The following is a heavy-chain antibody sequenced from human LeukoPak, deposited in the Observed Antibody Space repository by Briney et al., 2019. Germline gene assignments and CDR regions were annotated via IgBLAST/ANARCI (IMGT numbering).Heavy chain of an antibody. J-gene: IGHJ4*02. CDR1: GDSFTSYW. CDR3: TSSSTTPPRFDY. CDR2: IYPGDSDT. D-gene: IGHD1-1*01. Sequence: GESLKISCKGSGDSFTSYWIGWVRQLPAQGLEWMGIIYPGDSDTRYSPSFQGQVTISADKSISTAYLQWSSLKASDTAMYYCTSSSTTPPRFDYWGQGTLVTVSS. V-gene: IGHV5-51*01.